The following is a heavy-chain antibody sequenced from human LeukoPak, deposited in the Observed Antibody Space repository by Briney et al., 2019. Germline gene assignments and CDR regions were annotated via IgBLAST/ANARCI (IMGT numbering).Heavy chain of an antibody. CDR1: GYTLTELS. D-gene: IGHD4-17*01. Sequence: SVKVSCKVSGYTLTELSMHWVRQARGQRLEWIGWIVVGSGNTNYAQKFQERVTITRDMSTSTAYMELSSLRSEDTAVYYCAAVMTTVTTSYFDYWGQGTLVTVSS. V-gene: IGHV1-58*02. CDR3: AAVMTTVTTSYFDY. J-gene: IGHJ4*02. CDR2: IVVGSGNT.